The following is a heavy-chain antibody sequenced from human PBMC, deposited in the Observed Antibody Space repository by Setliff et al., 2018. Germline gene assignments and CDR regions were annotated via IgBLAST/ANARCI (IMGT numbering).Heavy chain of an antibody. V-gene: IGHV3-7*03. CDR1: GFTLSSFW. CDR3: VRISQDFNMDV. Sequence: SGGSLRLSCAASGFTLSSFWMAWVRQSPGRGLEWVANINQGGGEQFYVDSVRGRFIISRDNAKNSLYLHMSSLRADDTAIYYCVRISQDFNMDVWGKGTTVTVSS. CDR2: INQGGGEQ. J-gene: IGHJ6*03.